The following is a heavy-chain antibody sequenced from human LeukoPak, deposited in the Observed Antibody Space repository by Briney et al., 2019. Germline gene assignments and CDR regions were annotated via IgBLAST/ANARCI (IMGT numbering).Heavy chain of an antibody. V-gene: IGHV6-1*01. CDR2: IYYRSKWSN. D-gene: IGHD6-13*01. CDR1: GDSVSSNSAA. Sequence: SQTLSLTCAISGDSVSSNSAAWNWIGQSPSRGLEWLGRIYYRSKWSNDYALSVKGRITINPDTAKNQFSLQLKYVTPEDTAVYYCARIVGQQRDSWGQGTLVTVS. J-gene: IGHJ4*02. CDR3: ARIVGQQRDS.